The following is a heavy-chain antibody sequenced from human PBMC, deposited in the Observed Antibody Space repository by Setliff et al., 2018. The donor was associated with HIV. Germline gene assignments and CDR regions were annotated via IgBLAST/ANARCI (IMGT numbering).Heavy chain of an antibody. CDR3: ALYFWGTPS. D-gene: IGHD3-16*01. CDR1: GYTLTDLS. J-gene: IGHJ4*02. Sequence: ASVKVSCKVSGYTLTDLSIHWVRQAPGKGLEWMGGFDPEDGETVYAQKFQGRVTMTEDTSTDTAYMELSSLRSEDTAMYYCALYFWGTPSWGQGALVTVSS. CDR2: FDPEDGET. V-gene: IGHV1-24*01.